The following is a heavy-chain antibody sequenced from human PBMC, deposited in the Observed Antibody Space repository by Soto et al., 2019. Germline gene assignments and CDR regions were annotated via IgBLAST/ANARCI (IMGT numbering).Heavy chain of an antibody. Sequence: SETLSLTCTVSADSISSSSYYWGWIRQPPGKGLEWIASIYYTGSTYYNPSVTGRVSLTVDRSIDQYSLKLISVSAADMSGDYCERHDETPAHRGWRWFDPWGRGTLVTVSS. V-gene: IGHV4-39*01. J-gene: IGHJ5*02. D-gene: IGHD2-15*01. CDR3: ERHDETPAHRGWRWFDP. CDR2: IYYTGST. CDR1: ADSISSSSYY.